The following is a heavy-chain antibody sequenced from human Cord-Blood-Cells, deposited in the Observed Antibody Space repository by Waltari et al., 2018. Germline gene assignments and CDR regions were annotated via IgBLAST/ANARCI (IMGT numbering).Heavy chain of an antibody. CDR3: AREEGGPISSSSDY. J-gene: IGHJ4*02. V-gene: IGHV3-7*01. CDR1: GFTFSSYW. CDR2: IKEEGSEK. Sequence: EVQLVESGGGLVQPGGSLRLSCAASGFTFSSYWMSWVRQAPGKGREWGANIKEEGSEKYYVDSVKGLFTTSRDNAKNSLYLQMNSLRAEDTAVYYCAREEGGPISSSSDYWGQGTLVTVSS. D-gene: IGHD6-6*01.